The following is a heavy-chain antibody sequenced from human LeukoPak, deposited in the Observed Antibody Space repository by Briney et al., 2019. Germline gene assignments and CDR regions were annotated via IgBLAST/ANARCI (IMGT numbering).Heavy chain of an antibody. CDR3: ARYRWGRFGELSLTYFDY. V-gene: IGHV3-30-3*01. CDR2: ISYDGSNK. CDR1: GFTFSSYA. J-gene: IGHJ4*02. Sequence: GRSLRLSCAASGFTFSSYAMHWVRQAPGKGLEWVAVISYDGSNKYYADSVKGRFTISRDSSKNTLYLQMNSLRAEDTAVYYCARYRWGRFGELSLTYFDYWGQGTLVTVSS. D-gene: IGHD3-10*01.